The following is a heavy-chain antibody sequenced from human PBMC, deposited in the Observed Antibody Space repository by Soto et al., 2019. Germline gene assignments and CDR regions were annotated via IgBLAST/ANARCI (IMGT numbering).Heavy chain of an antibody. V-gene: IGHV3-7*01. CDR3: ARVNRGYSESEIDY. J-gene: IGHJ4*02. Sequence: EVQLVESGGGLVQPGGSLRVSCAASGFTLNYYWMIWVRQAPGKGLEWVANIKEDGSEKYYVDSVKGRFTISRDNAKKSLYLQMNSLRAEDTAVYFCARVNRGYSESEIDYWGQGILVTVSS. CDR1: GFTLNYYW. D-gene: IGHD5-18*01. CDR2: IKEDGSEK.